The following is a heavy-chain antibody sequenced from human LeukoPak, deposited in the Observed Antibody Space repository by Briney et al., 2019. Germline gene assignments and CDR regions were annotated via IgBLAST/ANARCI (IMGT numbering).Heavy chain of an antibody. D-gene: IGHD6-13*01. Sequence: GGSLRLSCAASGFTFSSYNMNWGRQAPGKGLEWVSYISSSSSTIYYADSVKGRFTISRDNAKNSLYLQMNSLRDEVTAVYYCARGVAAAGRLVDYWGQGTLVTVSS. CDR1: GFTFSSYN. CDR3: ARGVAAAGRLVDY. J-gene: IGHJ4*02. CDR2: ISSSSSTI. V-gene: IGHV3-48*02.